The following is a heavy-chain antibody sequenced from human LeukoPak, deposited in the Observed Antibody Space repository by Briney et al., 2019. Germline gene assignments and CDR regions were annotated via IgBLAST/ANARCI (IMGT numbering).Heavy chain of an antibody. D-gene: IGHD2-2*01. Sequence: ASVKVSCKASGYTFTGYYMHWVRQAPRQGLEWMGWINPNSGGTNYAQKFQGRVTMTRDTSISTAYMELSRLRSDDTAVYYCATDPSRGYCSSTSCYAGMRGGYWGQGTLVTVSS. J-gene: IGHJ4*02. CDR2: INPNSGGT. CDR3: ATDPSRGYCSSTSCYAGMRGGY. CDR1: GYTFTGYY. V-gene: IGHV1-2*02.